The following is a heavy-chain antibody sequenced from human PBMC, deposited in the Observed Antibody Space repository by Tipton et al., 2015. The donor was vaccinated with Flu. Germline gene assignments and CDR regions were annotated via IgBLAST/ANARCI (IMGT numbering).Heavy chain of an antibody. CDR3: ARTYQYYMDV. Sequence: LSLTCTVSGGSVNGYFWSWIRQPPGKGLEWVGFIRSKAYGGTTEYAASVKGRFTISRDDSKSIAYLQMNSLETEDTAVYYCARTYQYYMDVWGKGTTVTVSS. CDR2: IRSKAYGGTT. V-gene: IGHV3-49*03. J-gene: IGHJ6*03. CDR1: GGSVNGYF. D-gene: IGHD2-2*01.